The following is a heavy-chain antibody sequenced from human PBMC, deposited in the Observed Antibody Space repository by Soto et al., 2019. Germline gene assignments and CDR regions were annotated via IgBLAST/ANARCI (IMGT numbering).Heavy chain of an antibody. CDR1: GGSIISGGYS. J-gene: IGHJ5*02. Sequence: PSETLSLTCAVSGGSIISGGYSWSWIRQPPGKGLEWIAYIYHSGSTYYNPSLKSRVTISVDRSKNQFSLKLSSMTAADTAVYYCARVPYPWGQGTLVTVSS. V-gene: IGHV4-30-2*01. CDR3: ARVPYP. CDR2: IYHSGST.